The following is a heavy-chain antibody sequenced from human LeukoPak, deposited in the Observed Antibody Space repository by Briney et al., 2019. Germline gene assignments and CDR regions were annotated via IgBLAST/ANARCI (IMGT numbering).Heavy chain of an antibody. CDR3: ARVRWEPNRYYYYTDV. CDR2: INPNSGGT. D-gene: IGHD1-26*01. CDR1: GYTFTGYY. V-gene: IGHV1-2*06. J-gene: IGHJ6*03. Sequence: ASVKVSCKASGYTFTGYYTHWVRQAPGQGLEWMGRINPNSGGTNYAQKFQGRVTMTRDTSISTAYMELSRLRSDDTAVYYCARVRWEPNRYYYYTDVWGKGTTVTVSS.